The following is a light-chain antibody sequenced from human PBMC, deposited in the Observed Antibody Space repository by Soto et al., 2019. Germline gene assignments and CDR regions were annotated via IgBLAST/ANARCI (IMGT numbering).Light chain of an antibody. CDR2: DVS. V-gene: IGLV2-11*01. CDR3: CSYAGRYTYV. J-gene: IGLJ1*01. Sequence: QSALTQPRSVSGSPGQSVSISCTGTSSDVGGYTYVSWHQQHPGKAPKVMIYDVSKRPSGVPDRFSGSKSGNTASLTISGLQSEDEADYYCCSYAGRYTYVFGTGTKLTVL. CDR1: SSDVGGYTY.